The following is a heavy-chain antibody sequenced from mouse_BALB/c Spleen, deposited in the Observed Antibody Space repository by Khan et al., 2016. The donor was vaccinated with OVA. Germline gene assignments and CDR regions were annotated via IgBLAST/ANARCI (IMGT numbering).Heavy chain of an antibody. D-gene: IGHD2-4*01. CDR1: GFSLDKYS. Sequence: QVQLKQSGPGLVAPSQSLSITCTVSGFSLDKYSVHWIRQSPGKGLEWLGVIWSAGSTDYNAALISRLTITTDNSRSQVFFKVNSLQPNDTAVYYCARRGYDYGRGALFVYWGQGTLVTVSA. CDR3: ARRGYDYGRGALFVY. V-gene: IGHV2-2*02. J-gene: IGHJ3*01. CDR2: IWSAGST.